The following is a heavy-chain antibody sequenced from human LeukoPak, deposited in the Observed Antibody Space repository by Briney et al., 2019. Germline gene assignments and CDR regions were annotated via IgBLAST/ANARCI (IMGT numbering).Heavy chain of an antibody. CDR1: GYTFTGYY. Sequence: ASVKVPCKASGYTFTGYYMHWVRQAPGQGLEWMGWINPNSGGTNYAQKFQGWVTMTRDTSISTAYMELSRLRSDDTAVYYCARVGYDSSGYQSDYWGQGTLVTVSS. CDR2: INPNSGGT. CDR3: ARVGYDSSGYQSDY. D-gene: IGHD3-22*01. V-gene: IGHV1-2*04. J-gene: IGHJ4*02.